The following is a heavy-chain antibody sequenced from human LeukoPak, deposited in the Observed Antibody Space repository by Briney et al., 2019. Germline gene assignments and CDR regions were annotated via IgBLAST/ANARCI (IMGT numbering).Heavy chain of an antibody. Sequence: PSETLSLTCAVYGGSFSGYYWSWIRQPPGKGLEWIGEINHSGSTNYNPSLKSRVTISVDTSKNQFSLKLSSVTAADTAVYYCARFGCSSTSCWGYFDYWSQGTLVTVSS. CDR1: GGSFSGYY. CDR3: ARFGCSSTSCWGYFDY. D-gene: IGHD2-2*01. CDR2: INHSGST. V-gene: IGHV4-34*01. J-gene: IGHJ4*02.